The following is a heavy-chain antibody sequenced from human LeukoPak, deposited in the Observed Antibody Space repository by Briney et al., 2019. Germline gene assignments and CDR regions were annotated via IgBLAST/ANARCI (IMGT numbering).Heavy chain of an antibody. Sequence: GGSLRLSCAASGFTFSYYQMNWVRQAPGKGLEWSSYISGSGSTTDFADSVKGRFTISRDNAKKSMYLQMNSLRDEDTAVYYCARGFCSGGRCHFGYWGQGTLVTVPS. CDR1: GFTFSYYQ. CDR2: ISGSGSTT. D-gene: IGHD2-15*01. CDR3: ARGFCSGGRCHFGY. V-gene: IGHV3-48*03. J-gene: IGHJ4*02.